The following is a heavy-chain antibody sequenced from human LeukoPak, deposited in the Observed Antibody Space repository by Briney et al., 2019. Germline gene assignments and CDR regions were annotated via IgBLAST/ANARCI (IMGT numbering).Heavy chain of an antibody. J-gene: IGHJ5*02. Sequence: SVKVSCKASGFTFASSAVQWVRRARGQRLEWIGWIVVGSANTNYAQKFQERVTITRDMSTGTAYMELSSLRSEDTAVYYCAAFDAGDCGGDCPYFSFPWGQGTLVTVSS. CDR1: GFTFASSA. CDR2: IVVGSANT. CDR3: AAFDAGDCGGDCPYFSFP. D-gene: IGHD2-21*02. V-gene: IGHV1-58*01.